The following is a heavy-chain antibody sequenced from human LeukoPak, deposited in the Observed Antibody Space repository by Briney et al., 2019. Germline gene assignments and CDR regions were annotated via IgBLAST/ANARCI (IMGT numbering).Heavy chain of an antibody. Sequence: SSETLSLTCAVYGGSFSGYYWSWIRQPPGKGLEWIGEINHSGSTNYNPSLKSRVTMSVDTSKNQFSLKLSSVTAADTAVYYCARDLRRGYDLSWFDPWGQGTLVTVSS. CDR3: ARDLRRGYDLSWFDP. CDR1: GGSFSGYY. J-gene: IGHJ5*02. D-gene: IGHD5-12*01. CDR2: INHSGST. V-gene: IGHV4-34*01.